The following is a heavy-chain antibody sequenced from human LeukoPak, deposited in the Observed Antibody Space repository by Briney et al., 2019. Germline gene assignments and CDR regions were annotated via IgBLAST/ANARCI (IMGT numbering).Heavy chain of an antibody. Sequence: AGSLRLSCAASGFTVSSNYMSWVRQAPRKGLEWVSVIYSGGSTYYADSVKGRFTISRDNSKNTLYLQMNSLRAEDTAVYYCARFDIQRGRRDYWGQGTLVSVCS. J-gene: IGHJ4*02. CDR2: IYSGGST. CDR3: ARFDIQRGRRDY. D-gene: IGHD3-9*01. V-gene: IGHV3-53*01. CDR1: GFTVSSNY.